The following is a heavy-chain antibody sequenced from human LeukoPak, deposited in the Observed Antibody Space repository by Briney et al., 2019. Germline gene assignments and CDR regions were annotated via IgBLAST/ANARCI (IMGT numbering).Heavy chain of an antibody. J-gene: IGHJ3*02. CDR2: ISFDENRK. D-gene: IGHD5-24*01. Sequence: GGSLRLSCAASGFIFSSYAMYWVRQAPGKGLEWVALISFDENRKYYRDSVKGRFTISRDNSNNTMHLQMNSLRAEDTAVYYCARGDFRWEMATTIAFDIWGQGAMVTVSS. CDR3: ARGDFRWEMATTIAFDI. CDR1: GFIFSSYA. V-gene: IGHV3-30*04.